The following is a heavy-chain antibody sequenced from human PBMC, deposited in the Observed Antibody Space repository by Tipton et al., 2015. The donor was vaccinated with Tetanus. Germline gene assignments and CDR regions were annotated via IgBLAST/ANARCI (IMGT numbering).Heavy chain of an antibody. D-gene: IGHD2-8*01. V-gene: IGHV4-39*01. CDR1: GDSISSQNSY. CDR2: THFSGSS. Sequence: LRLSCTVSGDSISSQNSYWGWIRQTPGRRLEWIGTTHFSGSSYYNPSLKSRVAMNVDTSRNQLSLRLTSVTAADTAVYFCARRVHPLYIPFASWGPGTLVTVSS. CDR3: ARRVHPLYIPFAS. J-gene: IGHJ4*02.